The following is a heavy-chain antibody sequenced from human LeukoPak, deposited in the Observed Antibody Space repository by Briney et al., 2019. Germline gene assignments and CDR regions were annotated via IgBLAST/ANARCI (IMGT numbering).Heavy chain of an antibody. V-gene: IGHV3-30*02. CDR1: GFTFSSYG. J-gene: IGHJ6*03. Sequence: GGSLRLSCAASGFTFSSYGMHWVRQAPGKGLEWVAFIRYDGSNKYYADSVKGRFTISRDNSKNTLYLQMNSLRAEDTAVYYCAKVHGTLYYYYYYMDVWGKGTTVTISS. CDR2: IRYDGSNK. CDR3: AKVHGTLYYYYYYMDV. D-gene: IGHD3-10*01.